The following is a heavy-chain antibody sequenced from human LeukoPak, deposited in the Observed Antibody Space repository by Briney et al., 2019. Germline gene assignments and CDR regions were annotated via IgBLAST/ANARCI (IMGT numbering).Heavy chain of an antibody. CDR2: LDYSGSP. J-gene: IGHJ4*02. Sequence: KASETLSLTCTVSDVSISSCYWSWIRLPPGKGLEWIGFLDYSGSPNYNPSFKSRLTVSLDTSKNQFSLKLTSVTAADTAVYYCARHGGSWTFDYWGQGTLATVSS. CDR3: ARHGGSWTFDY. D-gene: IGHD6-13*01. V-gene: IGHV4-59*08. CDR1: DVSISSCY.